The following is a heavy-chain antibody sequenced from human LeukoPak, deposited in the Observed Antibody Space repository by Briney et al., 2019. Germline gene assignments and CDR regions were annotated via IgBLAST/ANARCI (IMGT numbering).Heavy chain of an antibody. V-gene: IGHV3-66*01. CDR2: IYSGGST. CDR1: GFTFSNYW. Sequence: GGSLRLSCAASGFTFSNYWMTWVRQAPGKGLEWVSVIYSGGSTYYADSVKGRFTISRDNSKNTLYLQMNSLRAEDTAVYYCARDLTGYSSSWSGSYWGQGTLVTVSS. D-gene: IGHD6-13*01. CDR3: ARDLTGYSSSWSGSY. J-gene: IGHJ4*02.